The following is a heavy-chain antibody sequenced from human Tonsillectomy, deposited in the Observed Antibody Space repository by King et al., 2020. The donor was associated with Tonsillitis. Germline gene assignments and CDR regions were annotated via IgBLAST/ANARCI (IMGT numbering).Heavy chain of an antibody. CDR1: GFTFSYFT. CDR3: VKLTYDSSAYPF. J-gene: IGHJ4*02. CDR2: ISCNGGSI. V-gene: IGHV3-64*05. Sequence: VQLVESGGGLVQPGGSLRLACSASGFTFSYFTMHWVRQAPGKGLEYFSAISCNGGSIYYADSVKGRFTISRDDSKNTLYVQMSSLRAEDTAVYYCVKLTYDSSAYPFWGQGTLVTVSS. D-gene: IGHD3-22*01.